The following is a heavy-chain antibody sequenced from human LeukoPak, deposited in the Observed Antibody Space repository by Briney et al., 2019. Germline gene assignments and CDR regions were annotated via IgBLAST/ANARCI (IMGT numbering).Heavy chain of an antibody. CDR2: ISGSATSH. CDR3: ATRPSSTYYYDSSGYPPLN. J-gene: IGHJ4*02. Sequence: GGSLRLSCVASGIIFSNYGMSWVRQAPGKGLEWVSSISGSATSHLYAESVKGRFTISRDNSDNTLYLQMKSLRAEDTAVYYCATRPSSTYYYDSSGYPPLNWGQGTLVTVSS. CDR1: GIIFSNYG. V-gene: IGHV3-23*01. D-gene: IGHD3-22*01.